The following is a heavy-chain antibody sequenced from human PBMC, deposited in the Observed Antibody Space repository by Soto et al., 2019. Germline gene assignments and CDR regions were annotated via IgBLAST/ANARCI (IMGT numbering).Heavy chain of an antibody. Sequence: SETLSLTCTVSGGSISSGGYYWSWIRQHPGKGLEWIGYIYYSGSTYYNPSLKSLVTISVDTSKNQFSLKLSSVTAADTAVYYCARISAYYYDSSGYYYPFDYWGQGTLVTVSS. CDR3: ARISAYYYDSSGYYYPFDY. D-gene: IGHD3-22*01. CDR1: GGSISSGGYY. V-gene: IGHV4-31*01. J-gene: IGHJ4*02. CDR2: IYYSGST.